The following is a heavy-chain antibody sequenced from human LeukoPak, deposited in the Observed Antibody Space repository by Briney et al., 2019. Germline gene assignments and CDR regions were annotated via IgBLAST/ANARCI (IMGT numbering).Heavy chain of an antibody. V-gene: IGHV3-64D*06. D-gene: IGHD6-19*01. CDR1: GFVFCDYA. CDR3: IKDRGSSGWDFDS. CDR2: ISGNGVAT. J-gene: IGHJ4*02. Sequence: GRSQRLSCSAAGFVFCDYAMHWARQAPGKGLEYLSGISGNGVATYYVDSVQGRFTVSRDNSKTTLYLQINSLRREDTAFYYCIKDRGSSGWDFDSWGQGTLLTVSS.